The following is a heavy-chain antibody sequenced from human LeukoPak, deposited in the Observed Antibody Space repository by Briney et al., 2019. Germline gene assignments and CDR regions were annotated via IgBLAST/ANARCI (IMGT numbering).Heavy chain of an antibody. V-gene: IGHV3-53*01. CDR1: GFTFRSYA. Sequence: PGGSLRLSCAASGFTFRSYAMHWVRQAPGKGLEWVSVIYSGGKTYYTDSVKGRFTISRDNSKNTVYLQMNSLKAEDTAVYYCTRDRSYFDYWGQGTVVTVSS. CDR2: IYSGGKT. J-gene: IGHJ4*02. CDR3: TRDRSYFDY.